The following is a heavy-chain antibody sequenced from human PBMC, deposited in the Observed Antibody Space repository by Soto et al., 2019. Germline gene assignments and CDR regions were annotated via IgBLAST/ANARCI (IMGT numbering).Heavy chain of an antibody. CDR3: AKDRVPGAYGHYYGMDV. D-gene: IGHD6-19*01. CDR2: ISFDGSET. V-gene: IGHV3-30*18. CDR1: GFTFNNYG. J-gene: IGHJ6*02. Sequence: QVQLVESGGGVVQPGRSLRLSCAVSGFTFNNYGMHWIRQAPGKGLEWVAVISFDGSETYYADSMKGRFTISRDNSKNMLQLQMNSLRAEDTAIYYCAKDRVPGAYGHYYGMDVWGQGTTVTVSS.